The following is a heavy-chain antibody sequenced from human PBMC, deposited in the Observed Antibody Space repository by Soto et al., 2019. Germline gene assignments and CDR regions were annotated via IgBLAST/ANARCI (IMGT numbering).Heavy chain of an antibody. CDR1: GYTFTSYD. J-gene: IGHJ4*02. D-gene: IGHD3-10*01. V-gene: IGHV1-3*01. Sequence: ASVKVSCKASGYTFTSYDMHWVRQAPGQRLEWMGWINAGNGNTKYSQKFQGRVTITRDTSASKAYMELSSLRSEDTAMYYCARLVIYYYGSGSYFGYWGQGTLVTVSS. CDR2: INAGNGNT. CDR3: ARLVIYYYGSGSYFGY.